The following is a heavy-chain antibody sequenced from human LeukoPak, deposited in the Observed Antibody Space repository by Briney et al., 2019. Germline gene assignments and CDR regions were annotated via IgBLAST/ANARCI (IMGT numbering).Heavy chain of an antibody. Sequence: SEALSLTCTVSGGSISGYYWNWIRQPPGKGLEWIGYIYSSGVTKYNVSLKSRVTMSVDTSKKQFSLRLSSVTAADTAMFYCTRQAIVGRLPPLVWGQGILVTVSS. D-gene: IGHD2-21*01. V-gene: IGHV4-59*01. CDR2: IYSSGVT. J-gene: IGHJ4*02. CDR1: GGSISGYY. CDR3: TRQAIVGRLPPLV.